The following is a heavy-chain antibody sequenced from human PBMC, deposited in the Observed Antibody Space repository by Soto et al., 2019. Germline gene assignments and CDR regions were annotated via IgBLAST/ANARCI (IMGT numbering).Heavy chain of an antibody. V-gene: IGHV3-23*01. Sequence: EVQMLESGGGVVKPRGSLRRSCAASGFTVSTYGMSWVRQAPGQGLEWVSVISGGGGDTDYAGSVKGRFTISRDKSKNTLYLEMTSLRAEDTAVYYCAKTQQWGLPLSGGMDVWGQGTTGTVSS. D-gene: IGHD6-19*01. CDR1: GFTVSTYG. CDR2: ISGGGGDT. J-gene: IGHJ6*02. CDR3: AKTQQWGLPLSGGMDV.